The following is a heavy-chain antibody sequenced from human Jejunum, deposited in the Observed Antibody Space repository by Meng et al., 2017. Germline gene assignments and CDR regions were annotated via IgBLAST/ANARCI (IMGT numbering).Heavy chain of an antibody. Sequence: QVQLQQWGADLLKPSETLSLTCAVYGGSFSGYYWTWIRQPPGKGLEWIGEINHSGSTNYNPSLKSRVTMSRDTSKKQFSLRLSSVTAADTAVYYCARRIRGGSYLGWGQGTLVTVSS. CDR3: ARRIRGGSYLG. CDR1: GGSFSGYY. J-gene: IGHJ4*02. CDR2: INHSGST. V-gene: IGHV4-34*01. D-gene: IGHD1-26*01.